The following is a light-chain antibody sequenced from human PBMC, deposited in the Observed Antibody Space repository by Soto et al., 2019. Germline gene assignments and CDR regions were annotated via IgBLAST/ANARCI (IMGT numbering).Light chain of an antibody. CDR1: QSVSSSH. Sequence: EIVLTQSPATLSLSPGERATLSCGASQSVSSSHLAWYQQKPGLAPRLLIYDASRRTTGIPDRFSGSASGTDFPLTISRLEPEEFAVYYCQQYGSSPFTFGPGTKVDI. V-gene: IGKV3D-20*01. CDR3: QQYGSSPFT. J-gene: IGKJ3*01. CDR2: DAS.